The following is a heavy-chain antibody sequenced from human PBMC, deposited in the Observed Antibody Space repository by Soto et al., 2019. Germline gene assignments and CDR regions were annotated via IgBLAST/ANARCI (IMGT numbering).Heavy chain of an antibody. Sequence: ASVKVSCKASGYTFTGYYMHWVRQAPGQGLEWMGWINPNSGGTNYAQKFQGRVTMTRDTSISTAYMELSRLRSDDTAVYYCARDLEEYDYVWGSYRYFVYWGQGTLVTVSS. CDR1: GYTFTGYY. CDR2: INPNSGGT. J-gene: IGHJ4*02. CDR3: ARDLEEYDYVWGSYRYFVY. D-gene: IGHD3-16*02. V-gene: IGHV1-2*02.